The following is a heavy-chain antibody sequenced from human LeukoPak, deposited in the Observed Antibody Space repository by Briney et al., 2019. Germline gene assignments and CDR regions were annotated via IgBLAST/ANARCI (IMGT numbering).Heavy chain of an antibody. CDR1: GFTFSSYG. Sequence: GGSLRLSYAASGFTFSSYGMHWVRQAPGKGLEWVAVISYDGSNKYYADSVKGRFTISRDNSKNTLYLQMNSLRAEDTAVYYCAKTGYYDFWSGPSRLFDYWGQGTLVTVSS. CDR2: ISYDGSNK. J-gene: IGHJ4*02. CDR3: AKTGYYDFWSGPSRLFDY. V-gene: IGHV3-30*18. D-gene: IGHD3-3*01.